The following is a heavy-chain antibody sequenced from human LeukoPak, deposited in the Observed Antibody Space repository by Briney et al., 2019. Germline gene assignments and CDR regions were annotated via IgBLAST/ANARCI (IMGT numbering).Heavy chain of an antibody. CDR3: ARDRLSRIAARPDWFDP. V-gene: IGHV3-20*04. D-gene: IGHD6-6*01. CDR1: GFTFDDYG. J-gene: IGHJ5*02. CDR2: INWNGGST. Sequence: PGGSLRLSCAASGFTFDDYGMSWVRQAPGKGLEWVSGINWNGGSTGYADSVKGRFTISRDNAKNSLYLQMNSLRAEDTAVYYCARDRLSRIAARPDWFDPWGQGTLVTVSS.